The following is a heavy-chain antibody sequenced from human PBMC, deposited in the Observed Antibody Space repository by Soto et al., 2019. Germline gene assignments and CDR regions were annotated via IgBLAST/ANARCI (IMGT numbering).Heavy chain of an antibody. D-gene: IGHD3-22*01. CDR2: IFHSDSDT. J-gene: IGHJ5*02. CDR3: ARKDKSGYFNWFDP. V-gene: IGHV5-51*01. Sequence: PGESLKISCRTSGYKFTSSWIAWVRQMPGKGLEWMGIIFHSDSDTRYSPSFQGQVTISADRSTSTVFLQWASLKASDTAVYFCARKDKSGYFNWFDPWGQGTLVTVSS. CDR1: GYKFTSSW.